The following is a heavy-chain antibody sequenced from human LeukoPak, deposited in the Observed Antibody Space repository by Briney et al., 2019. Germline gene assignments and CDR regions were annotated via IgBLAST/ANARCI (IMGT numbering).Heavy chain of an antibody. CDR3: VTHYGSGFDI. J-gene: IGHJ3*02. CDR1: GGSISSYY. CDR2: IYYSGST. Sequence: SETLSLTCTVSGGSISSYYWSWIRQPAGKGLEWIGYIYYSGSTNNNPPLKSRVTISVDTSKNQFSLKMSSVTAADTAVYYCVTHYGSGFDIWGQGTMVTVSS. V-gene: IGHV4-59*03. D-gene: IGHD3-10*01.